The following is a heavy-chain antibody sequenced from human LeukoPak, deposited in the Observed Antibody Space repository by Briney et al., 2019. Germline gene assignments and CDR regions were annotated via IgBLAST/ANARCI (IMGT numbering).Heavy chain of an antibody. CDR2: IRYDGSNK. V-gene: IGHV3-30*02. CDR3: AKDGLLYYYGSGHFY. Sequence: PGGSLRLSCAASGFTFSSYGMHWVRQAPGKGLERVAFIRYDGSNKYYADSVKGRFTISRDNSKNTLYLQMNSLRAEDTAVYYCAKDGLLYYYGSGHFYWGQGTLVTVSS. D-gene: IGHD3-10*01. J-gene: IGHJ4*02. CDR1: GFTFSSYG.